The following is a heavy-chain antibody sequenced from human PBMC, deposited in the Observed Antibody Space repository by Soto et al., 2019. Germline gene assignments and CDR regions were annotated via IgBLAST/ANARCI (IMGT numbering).Heavy chain of an antibody. V-gene: IGHV1-69*12. J-gene: IGHJ6*02. CDR3: ARDLPEMATTKVIYGMDV. D-gene: IGHD5-12*01. CDR1: GGTFSSYA. Sequence: QVQLVQSGAEVKKPGSSVKVSCKASGGTFSSYAISWVRQAPGQGLEWMGGIIPIFGTADYAQKFQGRVTITEDESTSTAYMEVGSLRSEDTAVYYCARDLPEMATTKVIYGMDVWGQGTTVTVSS. CDR2: IIPIFGTA.